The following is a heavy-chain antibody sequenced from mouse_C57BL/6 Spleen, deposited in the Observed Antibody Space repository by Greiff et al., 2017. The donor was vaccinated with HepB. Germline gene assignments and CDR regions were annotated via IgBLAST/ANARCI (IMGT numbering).Heavy chain of an antibody. D-gene: IGHD1-1*01. CDR2: ISYDGSN. CDR1: GYSITSGYY. V-gene: IGHV3-6*01. CDR3: ARGGYGSSYDYAMDY. J-gene: IGHJ4*01. Sequence: EVHLVESGPGLVKPSQSLSLTCSVTGYSITSGYYWNWIRQFPGNKLEWMGYISYDGSNNYNPSLKNRIPITRDTSKNQFFLKLNSVTTEDTATYYCARGGYGSSYDYAMDYWGQGTSVTVSS.